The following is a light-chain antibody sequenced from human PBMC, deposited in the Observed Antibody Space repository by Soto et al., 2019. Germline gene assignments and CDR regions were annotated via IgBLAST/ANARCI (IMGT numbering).Light chain of an antibody. V-gene: IGLV3-25*02. J-gene: IGLJ2*01. CDR1: ALPTQY. CDR3: QSADSSGTSVV. Sequence: SYELTQAPSVSLSPGQTARITCSGDALPTQYAYWYQQKPGQAPVLLIYKDTKRPSGIPERISGSSSGTEVTLTISGVQAEDEADYYCQSADSSGTSVVFGGGTKVTVL. CDR2: KDT.